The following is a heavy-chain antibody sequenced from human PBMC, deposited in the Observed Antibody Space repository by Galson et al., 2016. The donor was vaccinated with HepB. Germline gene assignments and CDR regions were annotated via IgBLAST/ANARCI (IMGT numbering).Heavy chain of an antibody. CDR1: GFTFSSYA. Sequence: SLRLSCAASGFTFSSYAMHWVRQAPGKGLEWVAVISFDGSNKYYADSVKGRFTISRDNSKNTPYLQMNSLRAEDTAVYYCASDHNWGTENWGQGTLVTVSS. D-gene: IGHD2-8*02. V-gene: IGHV3-30*14. CDR2: ISFDGSNK. CDR3: ASDHNWGTEN. J-gene: IGHJ4*02.